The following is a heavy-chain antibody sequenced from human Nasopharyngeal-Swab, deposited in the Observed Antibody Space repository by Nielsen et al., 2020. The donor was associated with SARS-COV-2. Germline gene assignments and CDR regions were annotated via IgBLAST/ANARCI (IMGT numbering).Heavy chain of an antibody. CDR3: AREPGEGYEYDY. J-gene: IGHJ4*02. D-gene: IGHD2-2*01. CDR1: GFTFSDYY. CDR2: ISSSSSYI. V-gene: IGHV3-21*01. Sequence: GESLKISCAASGFTFSDYYMNWVRQAPGKGLEWVSSISSSSSYIYYADSVKGRFTISRDNAKNSLYLQMNSLRAEDTAVYYCAREPGEGYEYDYWGQGTLVTVSS.